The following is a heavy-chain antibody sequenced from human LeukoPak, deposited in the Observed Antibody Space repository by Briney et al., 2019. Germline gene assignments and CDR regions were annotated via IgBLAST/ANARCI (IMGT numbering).Heavy chain of an antibody. V-gene: IGHV1-46*01. Sequence: GASVKVFCKASGYTFTSYYMHWVRQAPGQGLEWMGIINPSGGSTSYAQKFQGRVTMTRDTSTSTVYMELSSLRSEDTAVYYCARDRDGGYYDILTGPGHPDIDLGGMDVWGQGTTVTVSS. CDR2: INPSGGST. J-gene: IGHJ6*02. D-gene: IGHD3-9*01. CDR3: ARDRDGGYYDILTGPGHPDIDLGGMDV. CDR1: GYTFTSYY.